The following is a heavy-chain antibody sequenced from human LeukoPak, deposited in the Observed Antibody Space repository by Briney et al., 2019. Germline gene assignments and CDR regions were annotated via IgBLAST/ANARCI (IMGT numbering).Heavy chain of an antibody. CDR3: ARGGLYYDSSGYYY. Sequence: SETLSLTCTVSGGSISSGGYYWSWIRQHPGKGLEWIGYIYYSGSTYYNPSLKSRATISVDTSKNQFSLKLSSVTAADTAVYYCARGGLYYDSSGYYYWGQGTLVTVSS. D-gene: IGHD3-22*01. V-gene: IGHV4-31*03. J-gene: IGHJ4*02. CDR2: IYYSGST. CDR1: GGSISSGGYY.